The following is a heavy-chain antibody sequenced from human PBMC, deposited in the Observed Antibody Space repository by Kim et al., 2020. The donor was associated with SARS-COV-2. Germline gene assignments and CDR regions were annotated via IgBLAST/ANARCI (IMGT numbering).Heavy chain of an antibody. CDR2: IYSGGST. CDR3: ARGKPLFGVVTDY. D-gene: IGHD3-3*01. Sequence: GGSLRLSCAASGFTVSSNYMSWVRQAPGKGLEWVSVIYSGGSTYYADSVKGRFTISRDNSKNTLYLQMNSLRAEDTAVYYCARGKPLFGVVTDYWGQGTLVTVSS. J-gene: IGHJ4*02. V-gene: IGHV3-66*01. CDR1: GFTVSSNY.